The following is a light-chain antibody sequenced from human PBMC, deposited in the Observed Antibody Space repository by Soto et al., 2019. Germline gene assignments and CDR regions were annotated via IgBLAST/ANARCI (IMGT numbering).Light chain of an antibody. CDR1: RSVSSF. CDR2: GAS. J-gene: IGKJ1*01. V-gene: IGKV3-15*01. Sequence: EIVMTQSPATLSVSPGERVTISCRASRSVSSFLAWYQQKPGQGPRLLIYGASTRATDIPVRFSGSGSGTEFTLTIDSLQSEDFAVYYCLQYNIWPRTFGQGTKVDIK. CDR3: LQYNIWPRT.